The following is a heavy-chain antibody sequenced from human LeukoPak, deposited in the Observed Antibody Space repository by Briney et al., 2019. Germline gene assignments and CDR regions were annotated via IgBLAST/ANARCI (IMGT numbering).Heavy chain of an antibody. V-gene: IGHV4-59*12. CDR1: GGSISSYY. Sequence: TPSETLSLTCTVSGGSISSYYWSWIRQPPGKGLEWIGYIYYSGSTNYNPSLKSRVTMSVDTSKKQFSLKLSSMTAADTAVYYCARDRGLDAFDIWGQGTMVTVSS. CDR3: ARDRGLDAFDI. D-gene: IGHD3-10*01. J-gene: IGHJ3*02. CDR2: IYYSGST.